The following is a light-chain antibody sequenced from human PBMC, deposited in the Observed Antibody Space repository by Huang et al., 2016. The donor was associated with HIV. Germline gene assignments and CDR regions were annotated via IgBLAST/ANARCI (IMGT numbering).Light chain of an antibody. CDR3: MQTSQTLALS. CDR2: LSS. CDR1: QSLLHSNGYND. J-gene: IGKJ4*01. Sequence: DIVLTQSPVSLPVTPGEPASISCRSSQSLLHSNGYNDLDWYVQKPGQSPHLLIYLSSNRASGVADRFSGSGSGTDFTLKISRVEAEDVVVYYGMQTSQTLALSFGGGTKVEMK. V-gene: IGKV2-28*01.